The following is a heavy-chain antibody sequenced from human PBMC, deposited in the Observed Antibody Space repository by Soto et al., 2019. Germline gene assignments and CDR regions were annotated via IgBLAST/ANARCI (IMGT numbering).Heavy chain of an antibody. CDR3: ARGPSRSSGPGPFDY. D-gene: IGHD3-22*01. J-gene: IGHJ4*02. CDR2: IYYSGST. V-gene: IGHV4-61*01. CDR1: VGSFSSGTYY. Sequence: SETLSLTCTVSVGSFSSGTYYWSWILQPPGKGLEWIGYIYYSGSTIYNPSLMRRVTISVDTSKNQFSLKLSSVTAADTAVYYCARGPSRSSGPGPFDYWGQGTLVTVSS.